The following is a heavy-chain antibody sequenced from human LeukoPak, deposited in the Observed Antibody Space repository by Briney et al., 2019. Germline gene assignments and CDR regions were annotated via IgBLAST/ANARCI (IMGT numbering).Heavy chain of an antibody. D-gene: IGHD4-11*01. CDR2: ISDRARNT. CDR1: GFTFSSYT. CDR3: TTRLQHHFDY. V-gene: IGHV3-23*01. J-gene: IGHJ4*02. Sequence: GGSLRLSCATSGFTFSSYTMNWVRQTPGKGLEWVSTISDRARNTHYADSVNGRFTISRDDFLNMVYQQMDRLTVEDTAVYYCTTRLQHHFDYWGQGTQVTVSS.